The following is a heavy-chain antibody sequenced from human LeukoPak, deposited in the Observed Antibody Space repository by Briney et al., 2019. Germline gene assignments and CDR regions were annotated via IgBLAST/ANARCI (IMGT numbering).Heavy chain of an antibody. V-gene: IGHV4-39*07. Sequence: SETLSLTCTVSGGSISSSSYYWGWIRQPPEKGLEWIGSIYYSGSTYYNPSLKSRVTIAVDTSKNQFSLKLSSVTAADTAVYYCARGTSGSPKFDYWGQGTLVTVSS. CDR1: GGSISSSSYY. J-gene: IGHJ4*02. CDR3: ARGTSGSPKFDY. CDR2: IYYSGST. D-gene: IGHD1-26*01.